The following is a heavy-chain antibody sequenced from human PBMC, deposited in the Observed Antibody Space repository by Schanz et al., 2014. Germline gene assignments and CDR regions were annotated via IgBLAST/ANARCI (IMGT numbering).Heavy chain of an antibody. Sequence: QVQLVQSGAEVKKPGASVRVSCKASGYTFTTYAMSWVRQAPGQGLEWVGWISVYTGNTKYGQKVQGRVTMTTDTSTSTVYMELRSLRFDDTAVYYCASSGAGYSSSWDFDYWGQGTLVTVSS. V-gene: IGHV1-18*01. CDR2: ISVYTGNT. CDR3: ASSGAGYSSSWDFDY. D-gene: IGHD6-13*01. J-gene: IGHJ4*02. CDR1: GYTFTTYA.